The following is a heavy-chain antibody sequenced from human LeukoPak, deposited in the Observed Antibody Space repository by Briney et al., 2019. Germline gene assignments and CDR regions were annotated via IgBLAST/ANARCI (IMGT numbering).Heavy chain of an antibody. CDR2: TSSSGSAM. D-gene: IGHD3-10*01. CDR1: GFTFTTYA. Sequence: PGGSLRLSCAASGFTFTTYAMNWVRQAPGKGLEWISYTSSSGSAMYYADSVKGRFTISRDNAKNSVYLQMSSLRADDTAVYYCARGDKLLWFGELLSAFDYWGQGTLVTVSS. CDR3: ARGDKLLWFGELLSAFDY. J-gene: IGHJ4*02. V-gene: IGHV3-48*04.